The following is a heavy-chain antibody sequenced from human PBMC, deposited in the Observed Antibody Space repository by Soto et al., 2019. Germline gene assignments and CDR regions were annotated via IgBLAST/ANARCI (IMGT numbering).Heavy chain of an antibody. Sequence: QVQLVESGGGVVQPGRSLRLSCAASGFTFSSYAMHWVRQAPGKWLVWVAVISYDGSNNYYADSVKGRFTISRDNYKNPMYLQMKSLSAEDTAVSYCAPAPWGDGGQGTMVTVSS. J-gene: IGHJ3*01. CDR1: GFTFSSYA. D-gene: IGHD2-21*02. CDR2: ISYDGSNN. CDR3: APAPWGD. V-gene: IGHV3-30-3*01.